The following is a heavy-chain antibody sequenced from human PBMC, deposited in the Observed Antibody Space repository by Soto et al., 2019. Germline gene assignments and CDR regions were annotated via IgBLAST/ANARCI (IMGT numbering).Heavy chain of an antibody. V-gene: IGHV3-74*01. CDR1: GFTFSNYW. Sequence: EVQLVESGGGLVQPGGSLRLSCAASGFTFSNYWMHWVRQAPGKGPVWVSRINTDGSTTNYADSVKGRFTISRDNAKNTLYLQTNRLGAEDTAVYYCARDLGGYASPWGQGTLVTVSS. CDR2: INTDGSTT. CDR3: ARDLGGYASP. D-gene: IGHD3-16*01. J-gene: IGHJ5*02.